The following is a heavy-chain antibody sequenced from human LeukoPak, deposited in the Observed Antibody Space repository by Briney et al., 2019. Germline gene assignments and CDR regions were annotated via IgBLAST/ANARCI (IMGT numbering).Heavy chain of an antibody. J-gene: IGHJ4*02. CDR3: AAGGSYDFWSGYQYYFDY. CDR2: INAGNGNT. V-gene: IGHV1-3*01. Sequence: ASVKVSCKASGYTFTSYAMHWVRQAPGQRLEWMGWINAGNGNTKYSQKFLGRVTITRDTSASTAYMELSSLRSEDTAVYYCAAGGSYDFWSGYQYYFDYWGQGTLVTVSS. D-gene: IGHD3-3*01. CDR1: GYTFTSYA.